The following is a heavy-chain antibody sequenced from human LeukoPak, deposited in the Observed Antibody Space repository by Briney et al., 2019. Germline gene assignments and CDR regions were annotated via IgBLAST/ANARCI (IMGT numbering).Heavy chain of an antibody. CDR1: GYRFSNYW. D-gene: IGHD2-2*02. V-gene: IGHV5-51*01. CDR3: ARQYCRGTNCYTGSSYYLDY. Sequence: GESLKISCKGSGYRFSNYWIGWVRQMPGKGLEWMGIIYPGDSATRYISSFQGQVTISADKSISTAYLQWSSLKASDTAMYYCARQYCRGTNCYTGSSYYLDYWGQGTLVAVSS. J-gene: IGHJ4*02. CDR2: IYPGDSAT.